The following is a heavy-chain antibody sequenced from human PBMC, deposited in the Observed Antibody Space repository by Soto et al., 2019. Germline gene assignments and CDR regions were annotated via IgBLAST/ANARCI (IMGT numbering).Heavy chain of an antibody. Sequence: PGGSLRLSCAASGFTFSSYAMSWVRQAPGKGLEWVSAISGSGGSTYYADSVKGRFTISRDNSKNTLYLQMNSLRAEDTAVYYCAKALTYCSSTSCYAVPGGYLDLWGRGTLVTVS. CDR3: AKALTYCSSTSCYAVPGGYLDL. CDR2: ISGSGGST. D-gene: IGHD2-2*01. J-gene: IGHJ2*01. V-gene: IGHV3-23*01. CDR1: GFTFSSYA.